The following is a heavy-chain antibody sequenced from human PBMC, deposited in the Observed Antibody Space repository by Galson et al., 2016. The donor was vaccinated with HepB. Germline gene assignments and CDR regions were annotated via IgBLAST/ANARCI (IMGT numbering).Heavy chain of an antibody. CDR3: AKESGYSDRYPYYYGMDV. J-gene: IGHJ6*02. CDR1: GFTFSNYA. Sequence: SLRLSCAASGFTFSNYAMNWVRQAPGKGLEWVSVISGSTYYADSVRGRFTISRDNSKNTPYLQMNSLRVEDTAVYYCAKESGYSDRYPYYYGMDVWGQGTAVRVS. CDR2: ISGST. V-gene: IGHV3-23*01. D-gene: IGHD2-21*02.